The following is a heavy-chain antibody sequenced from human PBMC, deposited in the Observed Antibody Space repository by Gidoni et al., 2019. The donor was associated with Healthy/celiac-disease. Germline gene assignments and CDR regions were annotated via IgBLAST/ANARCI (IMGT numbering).Heavy chain of an antibody. CDR1: AFTFSSYS. V-gene: IGHV3-21*01. Sequence: EVQLVESGGGLVKPGGSLRLSCAASAFTFSSYSMNWVRPAPGKGLGGVSSISSSSSYIYYADSVKGRFTISRDNAKNSLYLQMNSLRAEDTAVYYCARDIAVAGGAFDIWGQGTMVTVSS. J-gene: IGHJ3*02. CDR2: ISSSSSYI. D-gene: IGHD6-19*01. CDR3: ARDIAVAGGAFDI.